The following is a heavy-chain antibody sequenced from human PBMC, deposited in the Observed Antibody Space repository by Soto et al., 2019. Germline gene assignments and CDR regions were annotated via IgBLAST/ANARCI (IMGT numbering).Heavy chain of an antibody. J-gene: IGHJ5*02. V-gene: IGHV3-23*01. CDR3: AKDNSLHWFDP. Sequence: GGSLRLSCATSGFTFSSYAMTWVRQAPGKGLEWVSTFNGNGGLTYYVDSVKGRFTISRDNSKNTLYLQMDSLRAEDTAIYYCAKDNSLHWFDPWGQGTLVTVSS. CDR2: FNGNGGLT. D-gene: IGHD2-15*01. CDR1: GFTFSSYA.